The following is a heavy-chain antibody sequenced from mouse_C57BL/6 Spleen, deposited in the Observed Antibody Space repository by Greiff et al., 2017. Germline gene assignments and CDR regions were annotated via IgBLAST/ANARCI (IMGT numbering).Heavy chain of an antibody. D-gene: IGHD2-4*01. Sequence: VMLVESGPGLVQPSQSLSITCTVSGFSLTSYGVHWVRQSPGKGLEWLGVIWSGGSTDYNAAFISRLSISKDNSKSQVFFKMNSLQADDTAIYYCARKCYDYDYAMDYWGQGTSVTVSS. V-gene: IGHV2-2*01. CDR1: GFSLTSYG. CDR2: IWSGGST. J-gene: IGHJ4*01. CDR3: ARKCYDYDYAMDY.